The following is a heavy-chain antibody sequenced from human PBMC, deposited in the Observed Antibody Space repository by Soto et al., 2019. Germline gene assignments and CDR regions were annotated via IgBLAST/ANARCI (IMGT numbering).Heavy chain of an antibody. Sequence: EVQLLESGGGLVQPGGSLRLSCAASGFAVSSYALNWVRQAPGKGREWVSVISGSGDNTYYADSVKGRFTISRDNSKNTLYLQMNSLRAEDTAVYYCAKDLGTDDFWSAYYTYYYMDVWGKGTTVTVSS. CDR1: GFAVSSYA. D-gene: IGHD3-3*01. J-gene: IGHJ6*03. V-gene: IGHV3-23*01. CDR3: AKDLGTDDFWSAYYTYYYMDV. CDR2: ISGSGDNT.